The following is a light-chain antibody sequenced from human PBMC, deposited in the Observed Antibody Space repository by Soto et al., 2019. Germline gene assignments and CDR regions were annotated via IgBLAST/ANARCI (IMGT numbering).Light chain of an antibody. CDR3: QSYDSSNPVV. J-gene: IGLJ2*01. CDR2: EDD. V-gene: IGLV6-57*04. CDR1: SGSIASNY. Sequence: NFMMTQPHYVSESPGKTVTISCTRSSGSIASNYVQWYQQRPGSAPTTLIYEDDRRPSGVPDRFSGSIDRSSNSASLTISGLKTEDEADYYCQSYDSSNPVVFGGGTKLTVL.